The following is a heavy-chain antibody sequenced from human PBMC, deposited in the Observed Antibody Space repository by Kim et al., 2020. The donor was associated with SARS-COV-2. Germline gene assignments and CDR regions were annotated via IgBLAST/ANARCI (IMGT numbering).Heavy chain of an antibody. J-gene: IGHJ4*02. CDR3: ARNKKGQQLV. Sequence: STYYKPTLKSRVTVSVDTAKNQFSLKLSSVTAADTAVYYCARNKKGQQLVWGQGTLVTVSS. D-gene: IGHD6-13*01. CDR2: ST. V-gene: IGHV4-39*01.